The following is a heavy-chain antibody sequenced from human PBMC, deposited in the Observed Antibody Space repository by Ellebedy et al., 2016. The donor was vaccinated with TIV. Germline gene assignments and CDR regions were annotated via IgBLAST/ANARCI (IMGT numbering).Heavy chain of an antibody. CDR3: AREDSVYAAAGIEAFDI. CDR2: IYTSGST. Sequence: SETLSLTXTVSGGSISSYYWSWIRQPAGKGLEWIGRIYTSGSTNYNPSLKSRVTMSVDTSKNQFSLKLSSVTAADTAVYYCAREDSVYAAAGIEAFDIWGQGTMVTASS. CDR1: GGSISSYY. D-gene: IGHD6-13*01. V-gene: IGHV4-4*07. J-gene: IGHJ3*02.